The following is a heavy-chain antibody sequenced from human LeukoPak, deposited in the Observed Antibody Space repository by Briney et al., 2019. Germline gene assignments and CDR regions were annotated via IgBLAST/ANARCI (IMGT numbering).Heavy chain of an antibody. CDR3: AKPRTPSYYYGMDV. CDR1: GFTFSSYA. V-gene: IGHV3-23*01. J-gene: IGHJ6*02. CDR2: ISGSGGST. Sequence: GGSLRLSCAASGFTFSSYAMTWVRQAPGKGLDWVSGISGSGGSTYYADSVKGRFTISRDNSKNTLYLQMNSLRAEDTAVYNCAKPRTPSYYYGMDVWGQGTTVTVSS.